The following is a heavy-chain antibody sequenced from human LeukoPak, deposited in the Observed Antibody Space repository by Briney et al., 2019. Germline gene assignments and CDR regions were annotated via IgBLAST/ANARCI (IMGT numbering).Heavy chain of an antibody. CDR2: ISSDSDGSST. V-gene: IGHV3-74*01. CDR3: IRSSGWPDY. Sequence: GGSLRLSCAASGFTLSNHWMHWVRQAPGKGLLWVSRISSDSDGSSTVYADSVRGRFTISRDNAKNTLYLQMNSLRAEDTAVYYCIRSSGWPDYWGQGTLVTVSS. CDR1: GFTLSNHW. D-gene: IGHD6-19*01. J-gene: IGHJ4*02.